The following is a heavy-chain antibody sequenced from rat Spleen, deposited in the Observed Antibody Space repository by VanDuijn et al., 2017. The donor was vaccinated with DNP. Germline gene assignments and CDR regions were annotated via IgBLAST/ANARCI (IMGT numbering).Heavy chain of an antibody. V-gene: IGHV2S8*01. CDR2: ISSGGDT. Sequence: QVQLKESGPDLVQPSQTLSLTCTVSGFSLTNYGVSWVRQPPGKGLEWIAAISSGGDTYYNSVFKSRLSISRDTSKSQVFLKMNSLQTDDTAIYFCTRAFAYWGQGTLVTVSS. J-gene: IGHJ3*01. CDR1: GFSLTNYG. CDR3: TRAFAY.